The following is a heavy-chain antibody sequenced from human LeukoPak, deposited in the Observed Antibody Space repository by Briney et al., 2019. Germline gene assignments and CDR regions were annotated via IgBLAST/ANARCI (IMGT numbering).Heavy chain of an antibody. D-gene: IGHD3-3*01. V-gene: IGHV3-30*02. J-gene: IGHJ4*02. Sequence: PGGSPRPSCATSGFTFSSYGMHWVRQAPGKGLEWVAFIRYDGSNKYYADSVKGRFTISRDNSKNTLYLQMNSLRAEDTAVYYCAKVRPSTIFGVVKIPYYFDYWGQGTLVTVSS. CDR1: GFTFSSYG. CDR3: AKVRPSTIFGVVKIPYYFDY. CDR2: IRYDGSNK.